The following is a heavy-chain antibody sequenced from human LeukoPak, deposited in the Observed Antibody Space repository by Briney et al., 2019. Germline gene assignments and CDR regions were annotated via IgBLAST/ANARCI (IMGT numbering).Heavy chain of an antibody. Sequence: PSGTLSLTCAVSGGSISSSNWWSWVRQPPGKGLEWIGEIYHSGSTKYNPSLKSRVTISVDKSKNQFSLKLSSVTAADTAVYYCARESPYSSSWYLGYGMDVWGQGTTVTVSS. CDR3: ARESPYSSSWYLGYGMDV. CDR2: IYHSGST. CDR1: GGSISSSNW. V-gene: IGHV4-4*02. J-gene: IGHJ6*02. D-gene: IGHD6-13*01.